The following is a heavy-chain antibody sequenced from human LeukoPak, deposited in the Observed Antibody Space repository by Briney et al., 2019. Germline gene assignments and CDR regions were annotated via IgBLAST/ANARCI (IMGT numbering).Heavy chain of an antibody. J-gene: IGHJ4*02. CDR2: ISRSGGDT. V-gene: IGHV3-23*01. CDR1: GLTFSSYA. Sequence: GGSLRLSCAASGLTFSSYATSWVRQAPGKGLEWVSTISRSGGDTYFADSVKGRFTISRDNSMNTLYLQMDSLRAEDTAVYYCAKDWSPQHQTISKGGYWGQGTLVTVSS. D-gene: IGHD4/OR15-4a*01. CDR3: AKDWSPQHQTISKGGY.